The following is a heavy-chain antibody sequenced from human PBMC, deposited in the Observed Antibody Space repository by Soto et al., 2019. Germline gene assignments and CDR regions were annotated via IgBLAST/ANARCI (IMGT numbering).Heavy chain of an antibody. CDR1: GFTFSDHY. CDR2: SRNKANGYST. D-gene: IGHD6-19*01. J-gene: IGHJ4*02. CDR3: SRVAVAGRITLFDY. V-gene: IGHV3-72*01. Sequence: SLRRSCAVSGFTFSDHYVDWVRQAPGKGLEWVGRSRNKANGYSTEYAASVRGRFTVSRDNSKNSLYLQMDSLKTEDTAVYYCSRVAVAGRITLFDYWGQGTLVSVSS.